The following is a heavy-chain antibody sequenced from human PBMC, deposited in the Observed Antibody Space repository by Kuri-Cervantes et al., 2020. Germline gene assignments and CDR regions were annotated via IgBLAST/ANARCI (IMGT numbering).Heavy chain of an antibody. CDR3: ARDIAVYAFDI. CDR2: ISSSGSAI. J-gene: IGHJ3*02. CDR1: GFTFSSYE. D-gene: IGHD6-19*01. V-gene: IGHV3-48*03. Sequence: GGSLRLSCAASGFTFSSYEMNWVRQAPGKGLEWVSYISSSGSAIYYADSVKGRFTISRDNAKNALYLQMNSLRAEDTAVYYCARDIAVYAFDIWGQGTMVTDSS.